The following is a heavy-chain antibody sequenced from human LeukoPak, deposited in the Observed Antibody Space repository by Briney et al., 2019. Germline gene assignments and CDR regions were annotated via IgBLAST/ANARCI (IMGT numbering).Heavy chain of an antibody. CDR3: ARGRYLTTSGGAAAGFLDY. V-gene: IGHV4-39*07. J-gene: IGHJ4*02. CDR2: INHSGST. Sequence: SETLSLTCTVSGGSISSSSYYWGWIRQSPRKGLEWIGEINHSGSTHYNPSLKSRVSISVDTSQKQFSLRLTSVTAADTAVYYCARGRYLTTSGGAAAGFLDYWGQGSLVTVST. D-gene: IGHD6-13*01. CDR1: GGSISSSSYY.